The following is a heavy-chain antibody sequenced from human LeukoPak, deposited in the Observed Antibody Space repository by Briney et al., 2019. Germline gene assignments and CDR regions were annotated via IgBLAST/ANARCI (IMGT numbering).Heavy chain of an antibody. D-gene: IGHD1-1*01. V-gene: IGHV3-23*01. CDR2: ISGSGDNT. J-gene: IGHJ4*02. Sequence: PGGSLRLSCAASGFSFSTYAMSWVRQAPGKGLEWVSTISGSGDNTYYADSLRGRFTISRDGSKNTLYLQMNSLRAEDTAVYYCAKQTRTTTAPDYWGQGTLVTVSS. CDR3: AKQTRTTTAPDY. CDR1: GFSFSTYA.